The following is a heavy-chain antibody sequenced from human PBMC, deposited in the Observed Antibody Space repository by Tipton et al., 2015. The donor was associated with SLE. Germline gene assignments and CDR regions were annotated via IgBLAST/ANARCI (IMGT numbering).Heavy chain of an antibody. CDR3: ASQPTAAGNY. Sequence: TLSLTCAVYGGSFSGYYWSWIRQPPGKGLEWIGEINHSGSTNYNPSLKSRVTISVDTSKNQVSLKLSSVTAADTAVYYCASQPTAAGNYWGQGTLVTVSS. CDR2: INHSGST. D-gene: IGHD6-13*01. J-gene: IGHJ4*02. V-gene: IGHV4-34*01. CDR1: GGSFSGYY.